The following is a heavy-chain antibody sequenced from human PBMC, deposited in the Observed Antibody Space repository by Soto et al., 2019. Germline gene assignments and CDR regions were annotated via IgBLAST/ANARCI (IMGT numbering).Heavy chain of an antibody. CDR2: IFYSGST. V-gene: IGHV4-31*03. D-gene: IGHD6-13*01. J-gene: IGHJ4*02. Sequence: QVQLQESGPGLVKPSQTLSLICTVSGGSIHSGGYYWNWIRQHPRKGLEWIGYIFYSGSTYYNPFLRSRVTISADTSENKFSLSLSAVTAADTAVYFGARGYRQSGYSSSWVFDYWGQGTLVNVSS. CDR3: ARGYRQSGYSSSWVFDY. CDR1: GGSIHSGGYY.